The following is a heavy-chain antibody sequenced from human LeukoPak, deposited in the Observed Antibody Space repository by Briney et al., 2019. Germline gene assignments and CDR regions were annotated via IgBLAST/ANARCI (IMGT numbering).Heavy chain of an antibody. V-gene: IGHV3-7*01. J-gene: IGHJ4*02. CDR3: ARLISGVIYDSSVYNRRTYYFDY. CDR2: IKQDGSEK. D-gene: IGHD3-22*01. CDR1: GFTFSSYA. Sequence: GGSLRLSCAASGFTFSSYAMHWVRQAPGKGLEWVANIKQDGSEKYYVDSVKGRFTISRDNAKNSLYLQMNSLRAEDTAVYYCARLISGVIYDSSVYNRRTYYFDYWGQGTLVAVSS.